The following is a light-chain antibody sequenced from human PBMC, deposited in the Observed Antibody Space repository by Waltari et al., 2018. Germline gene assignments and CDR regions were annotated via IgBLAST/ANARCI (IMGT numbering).Light chain of an antibody. J-gene: IGKJ1*01. CDR2: DAS. V-gene: IGKV3-20*01. Sequence: LTQSPGTLSLSPGDAATLSCRASQSISRFLAWYQQQPGQAPRLLIYDASTRATGIPDRFSGSGSGTDFSLTISRLEPEDFAVYYCQKYGTLPATFGQGTKVEIK. CDR3: QKYGTLPAT. CDR1: QSISRF.